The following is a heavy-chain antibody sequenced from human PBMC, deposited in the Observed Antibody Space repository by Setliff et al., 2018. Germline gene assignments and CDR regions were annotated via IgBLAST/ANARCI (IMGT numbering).Heavy chain of an antibody. CDR3: ARASHYYDTSLRPHFDS. CDR1: GGSISSYY. V-gene: IGHV4-59*08. CDR2: IYYSGST. D-gene: IGHD3-22*01. J-gene: IGHJ4*02. Sequence: SETLSLTCTVSGGSISSYYWSWIRQPPGKGLEWIGYIYYSGSTYYNPSLKSRVTISVDTSKNQFSLRLTSVTAADTAVYYCARASHYYDTSLRPHFDSWGQGTLVTVSS.